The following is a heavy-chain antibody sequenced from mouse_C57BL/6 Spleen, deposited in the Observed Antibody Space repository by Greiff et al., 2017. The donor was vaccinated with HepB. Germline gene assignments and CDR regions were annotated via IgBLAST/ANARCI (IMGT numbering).Heavy chain of an antibody. CDR1: GYTFTSYW. D-gene: IGHD2-4*01. CDR2: IYPGSGST. J-gene: IGHJ4*01. Sequence: VQLQQPGAELVKPGASVKMSCKASGYTFTSYWITWVKQRPGQGLEWIGDIYPGSGSTNYNEKFKSKATLTVDTSSSTAYMQLSSLTSEDSAVYYCARGSYDYDYAMDYWGQGTSVTVSS. V-gene: IGHV1-55*01. CDR3: ARGSYDYDYAMDY.